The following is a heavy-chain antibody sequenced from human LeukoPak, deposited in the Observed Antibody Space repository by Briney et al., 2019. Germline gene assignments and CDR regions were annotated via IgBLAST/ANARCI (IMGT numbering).Heavy chain of an antibody. CDR1: GFTFRSYW. J-gene: IGHJ4*02. CDR2: IKQDGSEE. Sequence: GGSLRLSCVASGFTFRSYWMNWVRQAPGKGLEWVANIKQDGSEEYYVDSVKGRFTISRDNAKSSLYLQMNSLRAEDTAVYYCARGGTYYYHYFDYWGQGTLVTVSS. D-gene: IGHD1-26*01. CDR3: ARGGTYYYHYFDY. V-gene: IGHV3-7*05.